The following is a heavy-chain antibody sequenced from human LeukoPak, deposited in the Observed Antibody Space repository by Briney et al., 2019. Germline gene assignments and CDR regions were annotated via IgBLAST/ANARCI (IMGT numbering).Heavy chain of an antibody. CDR3: ARGGYYGSGNDFRFDP. CDR2: IYYSGST. CDR1: GGSISSSSYY. Sequence: SETLSLTCTVSGGSISSSSYYWGWIRQPPGQGLEWIGSIYYSGSTNYNPSLKSRVTISVDTSKNQFSLKLSSVTPADTAVYYCARGGYYGSGNDFRFDPWGQGTLVTVSS. V-gene: IGHV4-39*07. J-gene: IGHJ5*02. D-gene: IGHD3-10*01.